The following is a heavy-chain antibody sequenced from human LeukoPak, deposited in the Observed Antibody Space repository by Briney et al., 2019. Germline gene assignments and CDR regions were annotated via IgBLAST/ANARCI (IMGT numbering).Heavy chain of an antibody. J-gene: IGHJ4*02. V-gene: IGHV3-7*01. Sequence: GESLRLSCAASGFPFSSYAMTWVRQAPGKGLEWVANINQDGTEKYYVDSVKGRFTISRDNAKNSLYLQMISLRGEDTAVYYCAKVAKYYYGSETYYFFEHWGQGTPVTASS. CDR1: GFPFSSYA. CDR3: AKVAKYYYGSETYYFFEH. CDR2: INQDGTEK. D-gene: IGHD3-10*01.